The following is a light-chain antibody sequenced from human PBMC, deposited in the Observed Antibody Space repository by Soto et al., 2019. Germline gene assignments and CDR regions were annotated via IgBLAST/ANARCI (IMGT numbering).Light chain of an antibody. J-gene: IGKJ1*01. Sequence: DIQMTQSPSTLSASVGDRVTITCRASQSINSWLAWYQQKPGKAPKLLIYKASSLESGDPSRFSGGGSGTEFTLTISSLQPDDFATYYCQQYKSYWTFRQGTKVEIK. CDR3: QQYKSYWT. V-gene: IGKV1-5*03. CDR2: KAS. CDR1: QSINSW.